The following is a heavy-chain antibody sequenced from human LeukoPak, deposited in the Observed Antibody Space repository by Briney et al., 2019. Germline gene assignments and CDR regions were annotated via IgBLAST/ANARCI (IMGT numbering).Heavy chain of an antibody. D-gene: IGHD3-16*01. CDR1: GYTFTSYY. J-gene: IGHJ3*02. CDR3: ARETNTVGGAFDI. Sequence: ASVKVSCKASGYTFTSYYMHWVRQAPGQGLEWMGIINPSGGSTSYAQKFQGRVTMTRDTSTSTVYMELSSQRSEDTAVYYCARETNTVGGAFDIWGQGTMVTASS. CDR2: INPSGGST. V-gene: IGHV1-46*01.